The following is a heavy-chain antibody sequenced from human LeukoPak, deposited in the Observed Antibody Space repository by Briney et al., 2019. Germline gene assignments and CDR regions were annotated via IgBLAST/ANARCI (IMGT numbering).Heavy chain of an antibody. Sequence: GGSLRLSCAASGFTFSSYAMHWVRQAPGKGLEWVAVISYDGSNKYYADSVKGRFTISRDNSKNTLYLQTNSLRAEDTAVYYCARENDMGYCSGGRCYKGYNAMDVWGQGTTVTVSS. V-gene: IGHV3-30*14. J-gene: IGHJ6*02. CDR2: ISYDGSNK. CDR3: ARENDMGYCSGGRCYKGYNAMDV. CDR1: GFTFSSYA. D-gene: IGHD2-15*01.